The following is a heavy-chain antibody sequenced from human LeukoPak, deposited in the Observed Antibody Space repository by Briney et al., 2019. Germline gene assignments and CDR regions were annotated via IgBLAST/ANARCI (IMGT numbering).Heavy chain of an antibody. CDR3: ARESAARDFDY. CDR1: GFTFSSYW. Sequence: SGGSLRLSCAASGFTFSSYWMSWVRQAPGKGLEWVANIKQDGSEKYYVDSVKGRFTISRENAKNSLYLQMNSLRAEDTAVYYCARESAARDFDYWGQGTLVTVSS. J-gene: IGHJ4*02. V-gene: IGHV3-7*01. D-gene: IGHD6-6*01. CDR2: IKQDGSEK.